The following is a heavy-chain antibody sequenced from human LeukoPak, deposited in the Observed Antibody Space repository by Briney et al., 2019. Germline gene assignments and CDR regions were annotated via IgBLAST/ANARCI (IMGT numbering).Heavy chain of an antibody. J-gene: IGHJ4*02. CDR3: ARLSTVTTSFDY. CDR2: IYYSGST. D-gene: IGHD4-17*01. Sequence: SETLSLTCTVSGGSISSYYLSWIRQPPGKGLEWIGYIYYSGSTNYNPSLKSRVTMSVATSKNQCSLKLSSVTAADRAVYYCARLSTVTTSFDYWGQGTLVTVSS. V-gene: IGHV4-59*12. CDR1: GGSISSYY.